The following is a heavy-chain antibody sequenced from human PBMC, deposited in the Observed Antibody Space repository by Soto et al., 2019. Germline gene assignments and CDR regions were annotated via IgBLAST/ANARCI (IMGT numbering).Heavy chain of an antibody. CDR1: GGSFSGYY. Sequence: PSETLSLTCAVYGGSFSGYYWSWIRQPPGKGLEWIGEINHSGSTNYNPSLKSRVTISVDTSKNQFSLKLSSVTAADTAVYYCAREISFVEYSSSWKGNYYYYGMDVWGQGTTVTVSS. V-gene: IGHV4-34*01. J-gene: IGHJ6*02. CDR2: INHSGST. CDR3: AREISFVEYSSSWKGNYYYYGMDV. D-gene: IGHD6-13*01.